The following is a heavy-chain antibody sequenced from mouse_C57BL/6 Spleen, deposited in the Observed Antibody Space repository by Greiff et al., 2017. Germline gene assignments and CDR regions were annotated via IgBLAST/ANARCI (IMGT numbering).Heavy chain of an antibody. V-gene: IGHV5-16*01. CDR2: INYDGSST. D-gene: IGHD1-1*01. J-gene: IGHJ3*01. CDR1: GFTFSDYY. Sequence: EVMLVESEGGLVQPGSSMKLSCTASGFTFSDYYMAWVRQVPEKGLEWVANINYDGSSTYYLDSLKSRFIISRDNAKNILYLQMSSLKSEDTATYYCARVYYYGSSYSWFAYWGQGTLVTVSA. CDR3: ARVYYYGSSYSWFAY.